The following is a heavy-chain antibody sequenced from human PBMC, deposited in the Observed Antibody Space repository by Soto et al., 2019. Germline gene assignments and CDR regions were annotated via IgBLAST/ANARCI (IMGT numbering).Heavy chain of an antibody. CDR1: AFTFSTYA. V-gene: IGHV3-23*01. CDR2: ITDSGGRT. Sequence: PGGSLRLSCAASAFTFSTYAMNWVRQAPGKGLEWVSAITDSGGRTYYADSVRGRFTISRDNSKNTLYLQMNSLRAEDTAVYYCAKDGSRYCSSTSCLNWFDPWGQGTLVTGPS. J-gene: IGHJ5*02. CDR3: AKDGSRYCSSTSCLNWFDP. D-gene: IGHD2-2*01.